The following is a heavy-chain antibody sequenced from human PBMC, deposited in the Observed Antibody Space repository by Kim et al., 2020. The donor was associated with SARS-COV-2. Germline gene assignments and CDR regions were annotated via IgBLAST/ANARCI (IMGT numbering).Heavy chain of an antibody. V-gene: IGHV3-7*01. Sequence: YYGASVKSRFTISRDNAKNSLYLQMNSLRAEDTAVYYCARASGYAPHFDYWGQGTLVTVSS. D-gene: IGHD3-22*01. CDR3: ARASGYAPHFDY. J-gene: IGHJ4*02.